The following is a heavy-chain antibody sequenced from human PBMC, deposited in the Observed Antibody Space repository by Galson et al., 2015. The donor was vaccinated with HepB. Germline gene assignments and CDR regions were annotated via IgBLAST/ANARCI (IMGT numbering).Heavy chain of an antibody. D-gene: IGHD3-22*01. J-gene: IGHJ3*02. Sequence: SVKVSCRASGGTFSSYAISWVRQAPGQGLEWMGGIIPIFGTANYAQKFQGRVTITADESTSTAYMELSSLRSEDTAVYYCARGVGDYDSSGYYYHGSAFDIWGQGTMVTVSS. CDR2: IIPIFGTA. CDR3: ARGVGDYDSSGYYYHGSAFDI. CDR1: GGTFSSYA. V-gene: IGHV1-69*13.